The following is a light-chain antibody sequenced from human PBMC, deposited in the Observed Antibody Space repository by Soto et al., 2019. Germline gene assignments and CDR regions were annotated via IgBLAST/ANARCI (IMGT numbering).Light chain of an antibody. CDR3: QHYGSSLIT. CDR2: GAS. Sequence: IVLTQSPATLSLSPGKRATLSCRASQSVTSNYLASYQQKPGQXPKLLIYGASSRATGIPDRFSGSGSGTDFTLTISRLEPEDFAVYYCQHYGSSLITSGQGTRLEIK. CDR1: QSVTSNY. J-gene: IGKJ5*01. V-gene: IGKV3-20*01.